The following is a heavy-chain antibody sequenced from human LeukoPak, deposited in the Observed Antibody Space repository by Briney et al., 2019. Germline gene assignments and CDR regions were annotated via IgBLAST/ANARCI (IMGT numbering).Heavy chain of an antibody. Sequence: VASVKVSCKASGYTFTGYYMHWVRQAPGQGLEWMGWINPNSGGTNYAQKFQGRVTMSRDTSISTAYMELSRLRSDDTAVYYCASGLIGTSPLGGAFDIWGQGTMVTVSS. CDR1: GYTFTGYY. CDR2: INPNSGGT. D-gene: IGHD2-2*01. J-gene: IGHJ3*02. V-gene: IGHV1-2*02. CDR3: ASGLIGTSPLGGAFDI.